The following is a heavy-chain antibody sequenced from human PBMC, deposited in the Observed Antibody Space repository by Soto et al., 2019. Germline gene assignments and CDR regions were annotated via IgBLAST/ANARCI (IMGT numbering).Heavy chain of an antibody. CDR2: INHSRST. CDR1: GGSFSDYY. V-gene: IGHV4-34*01. Sequence: PSETLSLTCAVYGGSFSDYYWSWIRQSPGKGLEWIGEINHSRSTNYNPSLKSRVTISVDTPKRQFSLNLRSVTAADTAVYYCASPRQGNYDFLSGYYALDYWSQGTLVTVSS. CDR3: ASPRQGNYDFLSGYYALDY. J-gene: IGHJ4*02. D-gene: IGHD3-3*01.